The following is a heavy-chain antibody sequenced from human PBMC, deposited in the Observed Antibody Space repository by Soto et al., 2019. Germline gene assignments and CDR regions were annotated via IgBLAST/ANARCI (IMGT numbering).Heavy chain of an antibody. CDR1: GFTFSSYA. Sequence: QVQLVESGGGVVQPGRSLRLSCAASGFTFSSYAMHWVRQPPGKGLEWVAGISYDGSNKYYSDSVKGRFTISRDNSKNTLYLQMNSLRAEDTAVYYCARDLKLNWFDPWGQGTLVTVSS. CDR2: ISYDGSNK. J-gene: IGHJ5*02. V-gene: IGHV3-30-3*01. CDR3: ARDLKLNWFDP.